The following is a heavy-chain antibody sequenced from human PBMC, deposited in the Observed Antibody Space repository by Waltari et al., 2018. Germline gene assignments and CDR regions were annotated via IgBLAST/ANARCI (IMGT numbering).Heavy chain of an antibody. CDR3: AKSYCSSTSCYAFDY. V-gene: IGHV3-9*03. D-gene: IGHD2-2*01. CDR2: ISWNSGSI. Sequence: EVQLVESGGGLVQPGRSLRLSCAASGFTFDDYAMHWVRQAPGKGLEWVSGISWNSGSIGYAEAVKGRFTISRDNAKNSLYLQMNSLRAEDMALYYCAKSYCSSTSCYAFDYWGQGTLVTVSS. J-gene: IGHJ4*02. CDR1: GFTFDDYA.